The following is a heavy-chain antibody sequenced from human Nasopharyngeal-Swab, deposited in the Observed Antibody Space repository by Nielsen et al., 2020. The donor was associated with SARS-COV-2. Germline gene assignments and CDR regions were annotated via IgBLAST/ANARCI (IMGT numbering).Heavy chain of an antibody. D-gene: IGHD3-3*01. V-gene: IGHV4-59*01. CDR2: IYYSGGT. Sequence: SETLSLTCTVSGGSISSYYWSWIRQPPGKGLEWIGYIYYSGGTNYNPSLKSRVTISVDTSKNQFSLKLSSVTAADTAVYYCARGVGFLAYYFDYWGQGTLVTVSS. CDR3: ARGVGFLAYYFDY. J-gene: IGHJ4*02. CDR1: GGSISSYY.